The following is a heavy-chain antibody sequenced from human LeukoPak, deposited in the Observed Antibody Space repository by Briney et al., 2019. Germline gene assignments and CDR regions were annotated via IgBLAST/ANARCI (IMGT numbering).Heavy chain of an antibody. D-gene: IGHD3-10*01. CDR2: IYYSGST. CDR3: ARQVGLLWFGELLFEGAHFDY. Sequence: SETLSLTCTVSGGSISSSSYYWGWIRQPPGKGLEWIGSIYYSGSTYYNPSLKSRVTISVDTSKNQFSLKLSSVTAADTAVYYCARQVGLLWFGELLFEGAHFDYWGQGTLVTVSS. V-gene: IGHV4-39*01. J-gene: IGHJ4*02. CDR1: GGSISSSSYY.